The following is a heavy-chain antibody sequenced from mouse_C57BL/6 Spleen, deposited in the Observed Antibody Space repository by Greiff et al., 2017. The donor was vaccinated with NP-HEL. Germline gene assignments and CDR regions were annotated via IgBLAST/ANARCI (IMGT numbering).Heavy chain of an antibody. CDR3: ARGLAPPSAWFAY. CDR1: GYTFTSYW. D-gene: IGHD3-1*01. CDR2: IDPSDSET. J-gene: IGHJ3*01. Sequence: VQLQQPGAELVRPGSSVKLSCKASGYTFTSYWMHWVKQRPIQGLEWIGNIDPSDSETHYNQKFKDKATLTVDKSSSTAYMQLSSLTSEDSAVYYCARGLAPPSAWFAYWGQGTLVTVSA. V-gene: IGHV1-52*01.